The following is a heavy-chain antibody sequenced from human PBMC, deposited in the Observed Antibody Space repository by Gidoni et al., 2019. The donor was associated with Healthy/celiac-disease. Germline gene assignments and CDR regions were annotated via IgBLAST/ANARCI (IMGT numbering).Heavy chain of an antibody. CDR3: AKDETSSGWYKGHYYYGMDV. J-gene: IGHJ6*02. Sequence: QVQLVESGGGVVPPGRSLRLSCAASGFPFSSTAMHRVRQAPGKGLEWVAVISYDGSNKYYADSVKGRFTISRDNSKNTLYLQMNSLRAEDTAVYYCAKDETSSGWYKGHYYYGMDVWGQGTTVTVSS. V-gene: IGHV3-30*18. D-gene: IGHD6-19*01. CDR2: ISYDGSNK. CDR1: GFPFSSTA.